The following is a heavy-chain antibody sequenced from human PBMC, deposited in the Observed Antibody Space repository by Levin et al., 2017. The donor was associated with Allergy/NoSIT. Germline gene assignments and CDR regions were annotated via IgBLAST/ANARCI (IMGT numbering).Heavy chain of an antibody. J-gene: IGHJ4*02. V-gene: IGHV3-7*01. CDR1: GFTFSTYW. Sequence: GGSLRLSCAASGFTFSTYWMSWVRQAPGKGLEWVANIKQDGSEKYYVDSVKGRFTISRDNAKNSLYLQMNSLRAEDTAVYYCARDGLGWSLDYWGQGTLVTVSS. CDR3: ARDGLGWSLDY. CDR2: IKQDGSEK. D-gene: IGHD3-3*01.